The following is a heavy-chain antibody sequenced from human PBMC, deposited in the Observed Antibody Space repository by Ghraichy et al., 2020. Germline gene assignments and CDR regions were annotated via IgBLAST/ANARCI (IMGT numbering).Heavy chain of an antibody. CDR3: VRLVNGCPADS. D-gene: IGHD1-1*01. V-gene: IGHV4-39*01. Sequence: GSLRLSCSVSGDSITGPSYHWGWIRQPPGKGLEWIASVYYTGNTYYSPSLRSRATIAVDTSKNQFSLKLISVTAADTAVYFCVRLVNGCPADSWGQGTLVTVSS. CDR2: VYYTGNT. CDR1: GDSITGPSYH. J-gene: IGHJ4*02.